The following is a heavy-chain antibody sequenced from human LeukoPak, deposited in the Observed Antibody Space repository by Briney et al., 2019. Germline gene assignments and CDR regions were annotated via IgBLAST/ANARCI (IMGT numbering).Heavy chain of an antibody. D-gene: IGHD2-2*02. CDR1: GLTFSRSA. V-gene: IGHV3-21*01. CDR2: ISSSSSYI. J-gene: IGHJ6*02. Sequence: GGSLRLSCAASGLTFSRSAMNWVRQAPGKGLEWVSSISSSSSYIYYADSVKGRFTISRDNAKNSLYLQMNSLRAEDTAVYYCARERCSSTSCYRGDYGMDVWGQGTTVTVSS. CDR3: ARERCSSTSCYRGDYGMDV.